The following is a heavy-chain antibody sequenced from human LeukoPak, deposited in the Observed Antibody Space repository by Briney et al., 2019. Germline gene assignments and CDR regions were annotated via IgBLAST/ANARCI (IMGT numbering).Heavy chain of an antibody. CDR2: IDTDGGT. V-gene: IGHV3-13*01. Sequence: GGSLRLSCAASGFTFSRYDMHWVRQVPGEGLEWVSAIDTDGGTYYPGSVKGRFTITRENAKNSLYLHMDDLRAGDTAVYYCAREDAARNSWSYFDYWGQGTLVTVSS. CDR1: GFTFSRYD. J-gene: IGHJ4*02. CDR3: AREDAARNSWSYFDY. D-gene: IGHD6-13*01.